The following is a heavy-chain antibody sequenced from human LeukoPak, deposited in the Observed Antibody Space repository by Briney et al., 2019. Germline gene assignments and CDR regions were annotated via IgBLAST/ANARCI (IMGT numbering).Heavy chain of an antibody. Sequence: SSPTLVNPTQTLTLTCTFSEFSLSTSGVAVGWIRQPPGKALEWLALIYWNDDKRYSPILKSRLTITKDSSKNQVVLTMTNMDPGDTATYYCAHRGGGKSAFDIWGQGTMVTVSS. V-gene: IGHV2-5*01. J-gene: IGHJ3*02. CDR3: AHRGGGKSAFDI. D-gene: IGHD4-23*01. CDR1: EFSLSTSGVA. CDR2: IYWNDDK.